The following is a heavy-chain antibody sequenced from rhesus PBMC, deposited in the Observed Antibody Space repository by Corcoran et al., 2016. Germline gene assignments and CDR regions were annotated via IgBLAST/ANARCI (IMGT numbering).Heavy chain of an antibody. D-gene: IGHD6S26*01. Sequence: QVQLQESGPGLVKPSETLSLTCAVSGGSISSNYWSWIRQPPGKGPEWIGYIYGSSPTTNTHPSLQIRFTISKDTSKTQFSLKRSSVTPADTAVYYCARAYSSGWSYYFDYLGQGVLVTVSS. CDR2: IYGSSPTT. V-gene: IGHV4S10*01. CDR3: ARAYSSGWSYYFDY. CDR1: GGSISSNY. J-gene: IGHJ4*01.